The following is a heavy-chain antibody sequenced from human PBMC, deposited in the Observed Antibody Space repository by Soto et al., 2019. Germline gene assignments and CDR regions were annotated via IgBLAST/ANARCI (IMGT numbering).Heavy chain of an antibody. CDR2: IRDSGST. V-gene: IGHV4-30-4*01. D-gene: IGHD5-12*01. J-gene: IGHJ4*02. CDR3: ARVDSGHDPLFDN. Sequence: QVQLQESGPGLVKPSQTLSLTCTVSGGSISSGSYYWSWIRQPPGKGLEWIGYIRDSGSTYYNPALKSRLSMAVDTSNNQFSLKLTSVTAADTAVYFCARVDSGHDPLFDNWGQGTLVTVSS. CDR1: GGSISSGSYY.